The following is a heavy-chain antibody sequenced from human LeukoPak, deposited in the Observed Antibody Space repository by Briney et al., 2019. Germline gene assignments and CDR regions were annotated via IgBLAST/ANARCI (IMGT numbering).Heavy chain of an antibody. CDR2: IGGDSST. D-gene: IGHD6-19*01. CDR3: VKKGSYSSGWYGGHYFDS. J-gene: IGHJ4*01. V-gene: IGHV3-23*01. Sequence: PGGSLTLSCAASGFTFSSYALSWLRQAQGQGLEWVGAIGGDSSTYYKGSVRGRFTISRDNSKNTVYLQMSSLRVEDTAVYYCVKKGSYSSGWYGGHYFDSWGQGTLVTVSS. CDR1: GFTFSSYA.